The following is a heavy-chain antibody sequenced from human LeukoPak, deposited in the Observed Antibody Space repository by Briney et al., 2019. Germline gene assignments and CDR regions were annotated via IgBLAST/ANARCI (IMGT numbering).Heavy chain of an antibody. CDR1: RYTVSPYD. D-gene: IGHD3-10*01. CDR2: LDPTSGGT. Sequence: ASEKLSCKPSRYTVSPYDVHCGRRAARQRRGWLGGLDPTSGGTNNAQNFQGRVTMTRATSISTAYMELSRLRSDDTAVYYCARAHKTWFGELLGKEGYYFDYWGQGTLVTVSS. CDR3: ARAHKTWFGELLGKEGYYFDY. J-gene: IGHJ4*02. V-gene: IGHV1-2*02.